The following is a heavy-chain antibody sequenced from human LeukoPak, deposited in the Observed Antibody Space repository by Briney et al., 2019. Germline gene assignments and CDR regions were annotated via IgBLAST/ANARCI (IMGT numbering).Heavy chain of an antibody. V-gene: IGHV3-30*04. J-gene: IGHJ4*02. CDR1: GFTFSSYA. CDR2: ILYDGSNK. D-gene: IGHD2-15*01. Sequence: GGSLRLSCAASGFTFSSYAMYWVRQAPGKGLQWVATILYDGSNKYYVDSVKGRFTISRDNSKNTLYLQMNSLRAEDAAVYYCAKAPVTTCSGAYCYPFDYWGQGTLVTVSS. CDR3: AKAPVTTCSGAYCYPFDY.